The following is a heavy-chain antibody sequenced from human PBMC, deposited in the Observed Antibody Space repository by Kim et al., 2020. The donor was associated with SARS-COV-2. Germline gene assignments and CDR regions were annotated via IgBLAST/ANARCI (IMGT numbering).Heavy chain of an antibody. V-gene: IGHV3-33*01. CDR2: K. J-gene: IGHJ6*02. Sequence: KYYADSVKGRFTISRDNSKNTLYLQMNSLRAEDTAVYYCARVAAASTVDVWGQGTTVTVSS. CDR3: ARVAAASTVDV. D-gene: IGHD6-13*01.